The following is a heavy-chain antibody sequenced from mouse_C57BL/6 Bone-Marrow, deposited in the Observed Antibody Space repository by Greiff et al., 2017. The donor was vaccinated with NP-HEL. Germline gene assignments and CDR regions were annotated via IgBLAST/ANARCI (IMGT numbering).Heavy chain of an antibody. J-gene: IGHJ3*01. CDR1: GFTFSDYY. V-gene: IGHV5-12*01. CDR2: ISNGGGST. CDR3: ASLRGYGNHAWFAY. Sequence: EVNVVESGGGLVQPGGSLKLSCAASGFTFSDYYMYWVRQTPEKRLEWVAYISNGGGSTYYPDTVKGRFTISRDNAKNTPYLQMSRLKSEDTAMYYGASLRGYGNHAWFAYWGQGTLVTVSA. D-gene: IGHD2-10*02.